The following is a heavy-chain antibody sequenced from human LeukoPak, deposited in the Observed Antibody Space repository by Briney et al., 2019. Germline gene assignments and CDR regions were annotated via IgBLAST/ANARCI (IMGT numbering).Heavy chain of an antibody. Sequence: SETLPLTCTVSGGSISSYYWSWIRQPPGKGLEWIGYIYYSGSTNYNPSLKSRVTISVDTSKNQFSLKLSSVTAADTAVYYCARDPEPSRLLWFGELLYGFDIWGQGTMVTVSS. CDR1: GGSISSYY. CDR3: ARDPEPSRLLWFGELLYGFDI. J-gene: IGHJ3*02. CDR2: IYYSGST. V-gene: IGHV4-59*01. D-gene: IGHD3-10*01.